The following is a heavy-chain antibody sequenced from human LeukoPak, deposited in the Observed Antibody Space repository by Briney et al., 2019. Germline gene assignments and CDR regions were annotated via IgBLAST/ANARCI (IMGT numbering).Heavy chain of an antibody. CDR2: ISGSGGST. CDR3: AKDGSCSWYGGWFDP. V-gene: IGHV3-23*01. CDR1: GFTFSSYA. J-gene: IGHJ5*02. D-gene: IGHD6-13*01. Sequence: SGGSLRLSCAASGFTFSSYAMSWVRQAPGKGLEWVSAISGSGGSTYYADSVKGRFTISRDNSENTLYLQMNSLRAEDTAVYYCAKDGSCSWYGGWFDPWGQGTLVTVSS.